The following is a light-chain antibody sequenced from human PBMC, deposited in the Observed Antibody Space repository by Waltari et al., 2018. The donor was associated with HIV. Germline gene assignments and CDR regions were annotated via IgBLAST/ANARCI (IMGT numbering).Light chain of an antibody. V-gene: IGLV1-47*01. Sequence: QSVLTHPPSASGTPGQTVPIPCSGGSSHIGNANVYWYQQLPGMTPKLLIYKNYVRPSGVPDRFAGSKSGTSASLAISGLRSEDEADYYCVGWDSSLSAYVFGAGTKVTVL. J-gene: IGLJ1*01. CDR1: SSHIGNAN. CDR3: VGWDSSLSAYV. CDR2: KNY.